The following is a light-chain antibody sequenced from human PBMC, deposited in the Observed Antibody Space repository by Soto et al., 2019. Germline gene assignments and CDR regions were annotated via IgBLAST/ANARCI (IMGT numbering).Light chain of an antibody. Sequence: DIQMTQSPSSLSASVGDRVTITCRASQSISSYLNWYQQKPGKAPKLLIYAASSLQSGVPSRFSGSGSGTDFTLTISSLQPDDFATYYCQQSYSTPCTFGQGTKVDIK. V-gene: IGKV1-39*01. CDR1: QSISSY. CDR2: AAS. CDR3: QQSYSTPCT. J-gene: IGKJ2*02.